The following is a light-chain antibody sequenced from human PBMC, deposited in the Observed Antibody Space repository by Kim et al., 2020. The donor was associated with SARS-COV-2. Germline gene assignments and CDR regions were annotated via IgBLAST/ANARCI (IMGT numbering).Light chain of an antibody. V-gene: IGLV6-57*01. CDR3: QSYDGNNWI. CDR2: EDY. CDR1: SGSIASNF. J-gene: IGLJ2*01. Sequence: NFMLTQSNSVSESPGKTVTISCTRTSGSIASNFVQWYQQRPGSSPSTVIYEDYQRPSGVPDRFSGSIDSSSNSASLTISGLKTEDEADYYCQSYDGNNWIFGGGTQLTVL.